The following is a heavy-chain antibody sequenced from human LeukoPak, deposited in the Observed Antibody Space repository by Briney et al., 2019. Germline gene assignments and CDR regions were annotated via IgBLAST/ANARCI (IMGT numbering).Heavy chain of an antibody. D-gene: IGHD2-2*01. J-gene: IGHJ4*02. Sequence: SETLSLTCTVSGGSTSSYYWSWIQQPPGRGLEWIGYIYYSGSTNYNPSLKSRVTISVDTSKNQFSLKLSSVTAADTAVYYCARGSLSYCSSTSCPVSFDYWGQGTLVTVSS. CDR2: IYYSGST. CDR1: GGSTSSYY. V-gene: IGHV4-59*01. CDR3: ARGSLSYCSSTSCPVSFDY.